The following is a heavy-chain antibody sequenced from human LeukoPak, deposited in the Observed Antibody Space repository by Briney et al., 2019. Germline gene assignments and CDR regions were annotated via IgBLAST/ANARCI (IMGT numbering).Heavy chain of an antibody. D-gene: IGHD3-10*01. Sequence: PGGSLRLSCAASGFTFSSYGMHWVRQAPGKGLERVAVIWYDGSNKYYADSVKGRFTISRDNSKNTLYLQMNSLRAEDTAVYYCARGWYGSGLGMDVWGKGTTVTVSS. CDR3: ARGWYGSGLGMDV. CDR2: IWYDGSNK. V-gene: IGHV3-33*01. J-gene: IGHJ6*04. CDR1: GFTFSSYG.